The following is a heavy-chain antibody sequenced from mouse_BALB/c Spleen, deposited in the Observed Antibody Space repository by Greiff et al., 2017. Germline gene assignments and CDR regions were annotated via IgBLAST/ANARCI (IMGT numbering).Heavy chain of an antibody. CDR1: GYTFTSYW. J-gene: IGHJ4*01. CDR3: TRSEYGNPSITMDY. CDR2: IYPGSGST. D-gene: IGHD2-10*02. V-gene: IGHV1S22*01. Sequence: LQQPGSELVRPGASVKLSCKASGYTFTSYWMHWVKQRHGQGLEWIGNIYPGSGSTNYDEKFKSKGTLTVDTSSSTAYMHLSSLTSEDSAVYYCTRSEYGNPSITMDYWGQGTSVTVSS.